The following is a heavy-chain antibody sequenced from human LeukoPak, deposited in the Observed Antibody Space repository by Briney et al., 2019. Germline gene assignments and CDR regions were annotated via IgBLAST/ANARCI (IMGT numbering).Heavy chain of an antibody. V-gene: IGHV1-58*02. D-gene: IGHD3-3*01. CDR2: IVVGSGNT. J-gene: IGHJ6*03. CDR1: GFTFTSSA. CDR3: AAAAHYDFWSGSPDYYYYYYMDV. Sequence: SVKVSCKASGFTFTSSAMQWVRQARGQRLEWIGWIVVGSGNTNYAQKFQERVTITRDMSTSTAYLELSSLRSEDTAVYYCAAAAHYDFWSGSPDYYYYYYMDVWGKGTTVTVSS.